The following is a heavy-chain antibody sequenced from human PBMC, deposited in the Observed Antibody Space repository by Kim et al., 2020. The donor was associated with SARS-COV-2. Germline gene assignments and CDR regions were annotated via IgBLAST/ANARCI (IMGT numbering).Heavy chain of an antibody. D-gene: IGHD4-17*01. V-gene: IGHV3-23*01. CDR1: GFTFSSYA. CDR3: AKDPVRGGYFDS. J-gene: IGHJ4*02. Sequence: GGSLRLSCAASGFTFSSYAMSWVRQVPGKGLEWVSTIGGSGGTTYYADSVKGRFTISRDNSKNTLYLQMNSLRADDTAVYYCAKDPVRGGYFDSWGQGTLVTVSS. CDR2: IGGSGGTT.